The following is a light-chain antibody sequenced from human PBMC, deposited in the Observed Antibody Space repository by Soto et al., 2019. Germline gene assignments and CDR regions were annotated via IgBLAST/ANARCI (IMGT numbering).Light chain of an antibody. CDR1: QSVLYSSNNKDY. J-gene: IGKJ1*01. V-gene: IGKV4-1*01. CDR2: WAS. Sequence: DIVMTQSPDSLAVSLGERATINCKSSQSVLYSSNNKDYLAWYQQKPGQPPKLLIYWASTRESGVPDRFSGSGSGTDFTLTISNLQAEDVAVYYCQQYYSTYPTFGQGTKVDIK. CDR3: QQYYSTYPT.